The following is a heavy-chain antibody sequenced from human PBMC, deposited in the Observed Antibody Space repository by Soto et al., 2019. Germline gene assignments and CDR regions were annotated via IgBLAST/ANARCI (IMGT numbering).Heavy chain of an antibody. Sequence: GGSLRLSCAASGFTFSSYAMSWVRQAPGKGLEWVSAISGSGGSTYYADSVKGRFTISRDNSKNTLYLQMNSLRAEDTAVYYCAKQAPRDYYGSGSPNTLWGQGTLVTVSS. CDR2: ISGSGGST. CDR1: GFTFSSYA. J-gene: IGHJ4*02. D-gene: IGHD3-10*01. CDR3: AKQAPRDYYGSGSPNTL. V-gene: IGHV3-23*01.